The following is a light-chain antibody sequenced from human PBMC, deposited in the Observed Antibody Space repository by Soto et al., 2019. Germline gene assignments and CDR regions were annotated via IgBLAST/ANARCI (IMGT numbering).Light chain of an antibody. Sequence: DIQMTQSPSSLSASVGDRVTITCRARQSISNYLNWYQLKPGKVPKLLIYDASTLQTGAPSRFSGSGSGTDFTLPISRLQPEESASYYCHQSYSTLATFGGGTKVEIK. CDR1: QSISNY. CDR2: DAS. CDR3: HQSYSTLAT. V-gene: IGKV1-39*01. J-gene: IGKJ4*01.